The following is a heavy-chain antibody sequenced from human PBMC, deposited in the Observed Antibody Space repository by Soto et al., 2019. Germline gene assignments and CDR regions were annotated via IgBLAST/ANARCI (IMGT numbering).Heavy chain of an antibody. CDR2: IMPGSSHI. CDR1: GFTFSIYS. V-gene: IGHV3-48*01. CDR3: AIEKVGATSVHFFDI. Sequence: GGSLRLSCAASGFTFSIYSMNWVRQAPGKGLEWVSYIMPGSSHIFYADSVKGRFTISRDNAKNSLYLKMNSLRAEDTVLYYCAIEKVGATSVHFFDIWGQGTMVTVSS. J-gene: IGHJ3*02. D-gene: IGHD1-26*01.